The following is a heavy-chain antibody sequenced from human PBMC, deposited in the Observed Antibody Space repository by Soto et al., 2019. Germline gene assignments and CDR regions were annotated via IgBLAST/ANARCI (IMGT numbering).Heavy chain of an antibody. CDR3: AGGVSSLVRGVIRSPFDY. J-gene: IGHJ4*02. CDR1: GYTFTSYD. V-gene: IGHV1-8*01. D-gene: IGHD3-10*01. CDR2: MNPNSGNT. Sequence: QVQLVQSGAEVKKPGASVKVSCKASGYTFTSYDINWVRQATGQGLEWMGWMNPNSGNTGYAQKFQGRVTMTRNTSNNTGYQELSSPEFEGPAVLFWAGGVSSLVRGVIRSPFDYWGQGTLVTVSS.